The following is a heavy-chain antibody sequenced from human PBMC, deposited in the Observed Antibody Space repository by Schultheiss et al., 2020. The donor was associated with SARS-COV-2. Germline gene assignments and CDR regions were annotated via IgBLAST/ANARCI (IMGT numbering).Heavy chain of an antibody. CDR2: IYHSGST. J-gene: IGHJ3*02. CDR3: ARDSSSSGHGAFDI. CDR1: GGSISSYY. V-gene: IGHV4-59*12. D-gene: IGHD6-6*01. Sequence: SETLSLTCTVSGGSISSYYWSWIRQPPGKGLEWIGSIYHSGSTYYNPSLKSRVTISVDTSKNQFSLKLSSVTAADTAVYYCARDSSSSGHGAFDIWGQGTMVTVSS.